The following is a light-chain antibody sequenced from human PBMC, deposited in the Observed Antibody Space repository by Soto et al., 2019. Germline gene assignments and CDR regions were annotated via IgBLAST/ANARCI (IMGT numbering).Light chain of an antibody. CDR3: SSYTTNNAHV. V-gene: IGLV2-14*01. CDR1: SNDVGAFDY. Sequence: QSALTQPASVSASPGQSISISCTGTSNDVGAFDYVSWYQQHPGKAPKLIIFEVFNRPSGVSTRFSGSKSGSTASLTISGLLAEDEADYFCSSYTTNNAHVFGGGTKLTVL. CDR2: EVF. J-gene: IGLJ2*01.